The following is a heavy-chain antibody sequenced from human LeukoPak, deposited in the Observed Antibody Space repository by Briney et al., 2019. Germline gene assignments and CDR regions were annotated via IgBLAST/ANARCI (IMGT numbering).Heavy chain of an antibody. D-gene: IGHD6-19*01. CDR3: ARDAVTGYSSGWYKPFPFDS. V-gene: IGHV3-21*01. CDR1: GFTFSSYS. Sequence: GVSLRLSCAASGFTFSSYSMNRVRQAPGKGLEWVSSISSSSSYIYYADSVKGRFTISRDNAKNSLYLQMNSLRAEDTAVYYCARDAVTGYSSGWYKPFPFDSWGQGTLVTVSS. CDR2: ISSSSSYI. J-gene: IGHJ4*02.